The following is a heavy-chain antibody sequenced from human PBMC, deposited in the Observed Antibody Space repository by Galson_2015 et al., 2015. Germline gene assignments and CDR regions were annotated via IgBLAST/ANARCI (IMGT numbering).Heavy chain of an antibody. Sequence: SLRLSCAASGFTVSSNYMSWVRQAPGKGLEWVSVIYSGGSTYYADSVKGRFTISRDNSKNTLYLQMNSLRAEDTAAYYCARALVVPAAIVGAFDIWGQGTMVTVSS. CDR3: ARALVVPAAIVGAFDI. J-gene: IGHJ3*02. D-gene: IGHD2-2*01. CDR2: IYSGGST. V-gene: IGHV3-53*01. CDR1: GFTVSSNY.